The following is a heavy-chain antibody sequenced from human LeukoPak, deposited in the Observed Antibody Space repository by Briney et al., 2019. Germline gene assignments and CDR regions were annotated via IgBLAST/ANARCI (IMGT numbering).Heavy chain of an antibody. CDR3: ARARAAGLYFDY. Sequence: SQTLSLTCTVSGGSISSGDYYWSWIRQPPGKGLEWIGYSYYSGSTYYNPSLKSRVTISVDTSKNQFSLKLSSVTAADTAVYYCARARAAGLYFDYWGQGTLVTVSS. CDR1: GGSISSGDYY. CDR2: SYYSGST. D-gene: IGHD6-13*01. J-gene: IGHJ4*02. V-gene: IGHV4-30-4*08.